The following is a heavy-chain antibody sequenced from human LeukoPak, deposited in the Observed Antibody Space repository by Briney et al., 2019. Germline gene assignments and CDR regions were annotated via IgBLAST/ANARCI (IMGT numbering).Heavy chain of an antibody. V-gene: IGHV4-59*08. D-gene: IGHD3-9*01. CDR1: GGSINRYY. Sequence: KASETLSLTCTVSGGSINRYYWSWIRQPPGKGLEWIGYINYSGSTNYNPSLKSRVTISVDTSKNQFSLKLSSVTAADTAVYYCARVRYDILTGYLMGIDYWGQGTLVTVSS. CDR2: INYSGST. J-gene: IGHJ4*02. CDR3: ARVRYDILTGYLMGIDY.